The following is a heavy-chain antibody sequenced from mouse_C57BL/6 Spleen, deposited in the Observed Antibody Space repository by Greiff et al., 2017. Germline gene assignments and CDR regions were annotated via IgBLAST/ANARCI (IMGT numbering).Heavy chain of an antibody. D-gene: IGHD1-1*01. Sequence: EVQLQQSGPELVKPGASVKISCKASGYSFTGYYMNWVKQSPEKSLEWIGEINPSTGGTTYNQKFKAKATLTVDKSSSTAYMQLKSLTSEDSAVYCCARRGVVAEDYWGQGTTLTVSS. CDR1: GYSFTGYY. CDR3: ARRGVVAEDY. CDR2: INPSTGGT. J-gene: IGHJ2*01. V-gene: IGHV1-42*01.